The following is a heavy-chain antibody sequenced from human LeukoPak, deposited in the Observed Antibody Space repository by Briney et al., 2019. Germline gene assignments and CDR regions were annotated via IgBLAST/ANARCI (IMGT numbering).Heavy chain of an antibody. D-gene: IGHD6-19*01. J-gene: IGHJ4*02. CDR3: ARDKMYSGGWALDY. V-gene: IGHV1-69*05. CDR2: IISIFGTA. CDR1: GGTFSSYA. Sequence: SVKLSCKASGGTFSSYAISWVRQAPGQGLEWMGGIISIFGTANYAQKFQGRVTITTDASKSTANLDVSRLTSADTAVYYCARDKMYSGGWALDYWGQGTLVTVSS.